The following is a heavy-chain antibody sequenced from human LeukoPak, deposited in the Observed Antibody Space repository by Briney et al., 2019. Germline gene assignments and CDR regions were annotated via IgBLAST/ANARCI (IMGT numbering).Heavy chain of an antibody. CDR2: INHSGST. D-gene: IGHD4-17*01. Sequence: PSETLSLTCAVYGGSFSGYYWSWIRQPPGKGLEWIGEINHSGSTNYNPSLKSRVTISVDTSKNQFSLKLSSVTAADTAVYYCARAGVFWPTVTTPFEYWGQGTLVTVSS. V-gene: IGHV4-34*01. CDR1: GGSFSGYY. J-gene: IGHJ4*02. CDR3: ARAGVFWPTVTTPFEY.